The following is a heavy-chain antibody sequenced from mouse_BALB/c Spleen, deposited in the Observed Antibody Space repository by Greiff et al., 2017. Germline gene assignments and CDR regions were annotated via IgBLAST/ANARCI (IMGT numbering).Heavy chain of an antibody. D-gene: IGHD1-1*01. CDR3: ANYYGSSWFAY. Sequence: VQLQQSGPELVKPGASVKISCKASGYTFTDYNMHWVKQSHGKSLEWIGYIYPYNGGTGYNQKFKSKATLTVDNSSSTAYMELRSLTSEDSAVYYCANYYGSSWFAYWGQGTLVTVSA. J-gene: IGHJ3*01. CDR2: IYPYNGGT. V-gene: IGHV1S29*02. CDR1: GYTFTDYN.